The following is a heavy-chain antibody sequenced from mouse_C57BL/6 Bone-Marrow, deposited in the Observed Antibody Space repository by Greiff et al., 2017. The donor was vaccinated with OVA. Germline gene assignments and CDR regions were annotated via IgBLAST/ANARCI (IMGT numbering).Heavy chain of an antibody. CDR3: ERGGYYDYGGGAWFAY. CDR2: INSNNGGT. V-gene: IGHV1-18*01. Sequence: EVKLMESGPELAKPGASVKIPCKASGYTFTDYNMDWVKQSHGKSLEWIGDINSNNGGTIYNQKFKGKATLTVDKSSSTAYMELRSLTSEDTAVYYCERGGYYDYGGGAWFAYWGQGTLVTVSA. J-gene: IGHJ3*01. CDR1: GYTFTDYN. D-gene: IGHD2-4*01.